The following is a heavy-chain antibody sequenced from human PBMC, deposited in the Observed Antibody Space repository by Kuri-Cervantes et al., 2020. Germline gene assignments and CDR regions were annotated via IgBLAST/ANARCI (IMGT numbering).Heavy chain of an antibody. J-gene: IGHJ6*03. D-gene: IGHD3-10*01. V-gene: IGHV1-69*05. CDR3: AGGYYQANRGVIGYMDV. CDR2: IIPIFGTA. CDR1: GYTFTYRY. Sequence: SVKVSCKASGYTFTYRYLHWVRQAPGQALEWMGGIIPIFGTANYAQKFQGRVTITTDESTSTAYMELSSLRSEDTAVYYCAGGYYQANRGVIGYMDVWGKGTTVTVSS.